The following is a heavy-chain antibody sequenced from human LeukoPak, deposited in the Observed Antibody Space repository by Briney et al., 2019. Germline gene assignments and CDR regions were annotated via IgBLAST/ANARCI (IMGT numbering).Heavy chain of an antibody. J-gene: IGHJ3*02. CDR1: GRSLSGYY. CDR2: INHSGST. CDR3: ANRCGGDCYFIGDAFDI. Sequence: SETLSLTCAVYGRSLSGYYWSWIRQPPGKGLEWIGEINHSGSTNYNPSLKSRVTISVDTSKNQFSLKLSSVTAADTAVYYCANRCGGDCYFIGDAFDIWGQGTMVTVSS. V-gene: IGHV4-34*01. D-gene: IGHD2-21*02.